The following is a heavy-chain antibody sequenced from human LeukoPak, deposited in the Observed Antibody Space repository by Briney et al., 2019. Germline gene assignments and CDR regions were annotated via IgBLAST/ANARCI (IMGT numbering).Heavy chain of an antibody. V-gene: IGHV4-59*01. CDR2: MYYSGTT. CDR3: ARGSSNKLVTAISAYFDY. Sequence: SETPALIRTVSGGSITSYYRSWIRQSPGKGLEWIGFMYYSGTTNYNPSLKSRVTISVDTFKNQFSLKLSSVTAADTAVYYCARGSSNKLVTAISAYFDYWGQGDPCTVSS. J-gene: IGHJ4*02. CDR1: GGSITSYY. D-gene: IGHD2-21*02.